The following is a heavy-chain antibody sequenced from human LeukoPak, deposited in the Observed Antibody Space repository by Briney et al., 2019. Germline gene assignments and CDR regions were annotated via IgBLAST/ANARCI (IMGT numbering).Heavy chain of an antibody. D-gene: IGHD2-2*03. CDR3: AKDSDGFY. CDR1: GFTFSDYA. CDR2: ISGRGDRA. Sequence: GGSLRLSCAASGFTFSDYAMSWVRQAPGKGLEWVSGISGRGDRAYYPDSVKGRFTISRDNSKNTLYLQMNSLRAEDTAVYYCAKDSDGFYWGQGTLVTVSS. J-gene: IGHJ4*02. V-gene: IGHV3-23*01.